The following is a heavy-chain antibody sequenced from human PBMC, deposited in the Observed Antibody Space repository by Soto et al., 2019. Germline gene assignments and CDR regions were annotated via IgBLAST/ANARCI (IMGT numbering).Heavy chain of an antibody. Sequence: QLVQSGGEVKEPGASVQVSCKASGYTFNNYGITWVRQAPGQGLEWLGWISLDNGNKNYAKKVQGRVSMTADTSTSTAHMELRSLQSDDTSVYFCARVAITLIRGLKVDFYSMDVWGQVTTVTVSS. D-gene: IGHD3-10*01. CDR3: ARVAITLIRGLKVDFYSMDV. CDR1: GYTFNNYG. V-gene: IGHV1-18*01. J-gene: IGHJ6*02. CDR2: ISLDNGNK.